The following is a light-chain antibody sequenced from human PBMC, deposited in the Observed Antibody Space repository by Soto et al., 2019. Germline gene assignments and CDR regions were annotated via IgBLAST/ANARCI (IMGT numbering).Light chain of an antibody. CDR1: QSLLFSDGKTY. CDR2: LGS. V-gene: IGKV2-28*01. Sequence: EIVMTQTPLSLSVTPGQPASISCKSSQSLLFSDGKTYLDWFLQKPGQSPKLLIYLGSNRASGVPDRFSGSGSGTNFTLRISRVEAEDVGVYYCMQALQSPRTFGRGTKVDIK. CDR3: MQALQSPRT. J-gene: IGKJ1*01.